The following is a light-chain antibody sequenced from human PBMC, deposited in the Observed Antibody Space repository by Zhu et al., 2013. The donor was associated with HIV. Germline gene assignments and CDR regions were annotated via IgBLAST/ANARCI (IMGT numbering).Light chain of an antibody. J-gene: IGLJ1*01. CDR3: LSFDSSGPYV. Sequence: DDLRPSGIPDRFSGSTDASSNSASLTISGLETQDEADYYCLSFDSSGPYVFGTGTKLTVL. CDR2: DD. V-gene: IGLV6-57*01.